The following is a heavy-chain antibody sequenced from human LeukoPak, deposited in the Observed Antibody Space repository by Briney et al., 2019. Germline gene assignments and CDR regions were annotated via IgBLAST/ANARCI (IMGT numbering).Heavy chain of an antibody. J-gene: IGHJ4*02. CDR2: ISSSGSTI. Sequence: GGSLRLSCAASGFTFSSYGMSWVRQAPGKGLEWVSYISSSGSTIYYADSVKGRFTISRDNAKNSLYLQMNSLRAEDTAVYFCAKDVVGQQWPENYWGQGTLVTVSS. D-gene: IGHD6-19*01. V-gene: IGHV3-48*04. CDR1: GFTFSSYG. CDR3: AKDVVGQQWPENY.